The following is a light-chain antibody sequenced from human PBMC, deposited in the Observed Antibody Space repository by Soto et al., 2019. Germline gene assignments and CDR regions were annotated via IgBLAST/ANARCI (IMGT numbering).Light chain of an antibody. V-gene: IGKV1-39*01. CDR1: QTPKTF. J-gene: IGKJ3*01. CDR2: ATS. Sequence: EIQTTQSPSSLSASVGDRVTITCRASQTPKTFLNWYQQKPGKAPKLLIYATSTLQSGVPSRFSGRDSGADFTLTINNLQPEDFATYYCQQPPYTFRPGTKVDIK. CDR3: QQPPYT.